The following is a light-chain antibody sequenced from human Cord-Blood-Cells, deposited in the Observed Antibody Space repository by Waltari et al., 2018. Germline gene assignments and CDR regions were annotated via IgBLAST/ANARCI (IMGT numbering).Light chain of an antibody. CDR3: QQRSNWPFT. J-gene: IGKJ3*01. Sequence: EIVLTQSPATLSLSLGERATLYCRASQSVSSYLAWYQKKPGQAPKLLIYDASLRATGIPARVSGRGSGTDFTLTSSSLEHEEFADYYCQQRSNWPFTFGPGTKVDIK. V-gene: IGKV3-11*01. CDR1: QSVSSY. CDR2: DAS.